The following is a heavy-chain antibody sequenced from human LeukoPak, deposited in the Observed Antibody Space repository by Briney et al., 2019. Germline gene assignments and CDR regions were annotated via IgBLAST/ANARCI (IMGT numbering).Heavy chain of an antibody. Sequence: GASVKVSCKASGYTLTGYYMHWVRQAPGQGLEWMGWINPNSGGTNYAQKFQGRVTMTRDTSISTAYMELSRLRSDDTAVYYCARALYDFWSGYDFDYWGQGTLVTVSS. V-gene: IGHV1-2*02. CDR1: GYTLTGYY. CDR2: INPNSGGT. J-gene: IGHJ4*02. D-gene: IGHD3-3*01. CDR3: ARALYDFWSGYDFDY.